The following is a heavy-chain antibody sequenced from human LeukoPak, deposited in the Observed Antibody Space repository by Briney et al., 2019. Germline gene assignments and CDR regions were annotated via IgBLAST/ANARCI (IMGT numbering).Heavy chain of an antibody. J-gene: IGHJ1*01. CDR3: ATEGADVTYPYLHH. CDR1: GFSFSDSG. Sequence: PGGSLRLSCEASGFSFSDSGMHWVRQAPGKGLEWVAVLWSDERIKYYADPVKGRFTISRDNSKKTVWLQMDSLTVEDTALYYCATEGADVTYPYLHHWGQGTLVIVSS. CDR2: LWSDERIK. D-gene: IGHD2-21*02. V-gene: IGHV3-33*08.